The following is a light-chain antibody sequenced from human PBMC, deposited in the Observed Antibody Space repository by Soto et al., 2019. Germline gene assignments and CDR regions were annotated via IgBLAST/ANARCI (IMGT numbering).Light chain of an antibody. CDR1: SNDVGRHDL. V-gene: IGLV2-23*02. CDR3: CSYTCSSTFV. J-gene: IGLJ2*01. CDR2: EDN. Sequence: QSALTQPASVSGSPGQSITISCTGTSNDVGRHDLVSWYQQHPGKAPKLMIYEDNKRPSGVSSRFSGSKSDYTASLTISGLQAEHGADNYYCSYTCSSTFVFGGGTKLTVL.